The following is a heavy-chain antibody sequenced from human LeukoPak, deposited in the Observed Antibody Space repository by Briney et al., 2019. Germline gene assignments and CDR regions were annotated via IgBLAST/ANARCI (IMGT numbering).Heavy chain of an antibody. CDR3: AAGYSSSLYYYYYMDV. CDR2: ISAYNGNT. D-gene: IGHD6-13*01. CDR1: GYTFTSYG. Sequence: ASVKVSCKASGYTFTSYGISWVRQAPGQGLEWMGWISAYNGNTNYAQKLQGRVTMTTDTSTSTAYMELRSLRSDDTAVYYCAAGYSSSLYYYYYMDVWGKGTTVTVSS. V-gene: IGHV1-18*01. J-gene: IGHJ6*03.